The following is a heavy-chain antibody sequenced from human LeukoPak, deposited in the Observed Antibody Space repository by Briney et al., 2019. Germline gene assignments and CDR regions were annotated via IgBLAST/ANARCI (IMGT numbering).Heavy chain of an antibody. CDR3: ARDSEEGSYYVY. CDR1: GYTFTSYG. CDR2: ISAYNGNT. Sequence: ASVKVSCKASGYTFTSYGISWVRQAPGQGLEWMGSISAYNGNTKYAQKLQGRVTMTRDTSISTAYMELSRLSSDDTAVYYCARDSEEGSYYVYWGQGTLVTVSS. J-gene: IGHJ4*02. D-gene: IGHD1-26*01. V-gene: IGHV1-18*01.